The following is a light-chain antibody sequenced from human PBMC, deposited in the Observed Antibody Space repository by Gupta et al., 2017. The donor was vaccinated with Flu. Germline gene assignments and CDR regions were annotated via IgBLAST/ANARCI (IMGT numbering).Light chain of an antibody. CDR2: AAS. V-gene: IGKV1-9*01. CDR3: QTFNRDPVP. J-gene: IGKJ4*01. Sequence: DIQLPPSPSFLSASVGDRVTITCRASQDISRSLAWDRQKPGEGPELRIYAASTLQTAGPSRFSGSGSGTEFTLTISSLQTEDFATYYCQTFNRDPVPFGGGTKVEIK. CDR1: QDISRS.